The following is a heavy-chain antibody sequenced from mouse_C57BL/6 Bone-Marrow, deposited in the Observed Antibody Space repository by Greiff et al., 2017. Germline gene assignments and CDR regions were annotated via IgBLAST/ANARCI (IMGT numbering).Heavy chain of an antibody. CDR2: IDPSDSYT. CDR3: AIYDGY. Sequence: VQLQQPGAELVMPGASVKLSCKASGYTFTSYWMHWVKQRPGQGLEWIGEIDPSDSYTNYNQKLKGKSTLTVDKSSSTAYMQLSSLTSEDSAVYYCAIYDGYWGQGTSVTVSS. V-gene: IGHV1-69*01. D-gene: IGHD2-3*01. J-gene: IGHJ4*01. CDR1: GYTFTSYW.